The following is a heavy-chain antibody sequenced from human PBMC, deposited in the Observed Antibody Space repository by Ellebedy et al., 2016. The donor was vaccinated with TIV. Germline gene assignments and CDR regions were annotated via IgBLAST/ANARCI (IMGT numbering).Heavy chain of an antibody. CDR2: ISYSANTI. CDR3: AGVLGYGGSRYYFDY. V-gene: IGHV3-11*01. J-gene: IGHJ4*02. CDR1: GFTFSDFY. D-gene: IGHD5-12*01. Sequence: GESLKISCAASGFTFSDFYMNWIRPAPGKGLEGISYISYSANTIKYADSVKGRFTVSRDNAKNSLYLQMNSLEADDTAVYYCAGVLGYGGSRYYFDYWGQGTLVTVSS.